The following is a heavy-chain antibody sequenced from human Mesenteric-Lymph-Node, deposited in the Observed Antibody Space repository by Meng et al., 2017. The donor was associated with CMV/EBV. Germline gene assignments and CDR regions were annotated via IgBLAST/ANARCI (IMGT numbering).Heavy chain of an antibody. J-gene: IGHJ6*02. CDR1: GFTFDDYT. V-gene: IGHV3-43*01. CDR3: AKDKEVGRSLEPDVYYGMDV. D-gene: IGHD3-3*01. Sequence: GGSLRLSCAASGFTFDDYTMHWVRQAPGKGLEWVSLISWDGGSTYYADSVKGRFTISRDNSKNSLYLQMNSLRTEDTALYYCAKDKEVGRSLEPDVYYGMDVWGQGTTVTVSS. CDR2: ISWDGGST.